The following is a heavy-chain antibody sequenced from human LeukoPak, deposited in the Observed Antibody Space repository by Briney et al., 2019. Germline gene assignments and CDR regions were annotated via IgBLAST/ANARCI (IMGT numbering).Heavy chain of an antibody. CDR2: TRNKANSYTT. D-gene: IGHD3-22*01. CDR3: VKGRMYYDSSPKDYFDY. J-gene: IGHJ4*02. Sequence: PGGSLRLSCVASGFTFGDLYMDWVRQAPGKGLEWVGRTRNKANSYTTHYAASVKGRFTISRDDSKNSLYLQMNSLRAEDTAVYYCVKGRMYYDSSPKDYFDYWGQGTLVTVSS. CDR1: GFTFGDLY. V-gene: IGHV3-72*01.